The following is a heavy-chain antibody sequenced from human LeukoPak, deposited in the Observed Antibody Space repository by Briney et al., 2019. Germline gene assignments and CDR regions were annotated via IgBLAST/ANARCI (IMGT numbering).Heavy chain of an antibody. D-gene: IGHD4-17*01. CDR3: ARAIGDYVGYYFDY. J-gene: IGHJ4*02. Sequence: SETLSLTCNISGGSISNYYWNWIRQPPGKGLEWIGYIFYDGSTNSNPSLESRVTISVDTSKNQFSLRLSSVIAADTAVYYCARAIGDYVGYYFDYWGQGTLVTVSS. CDR1: GGSISNYY. V-gene: IGHV4-59*01. CDR2: IFYDGST.